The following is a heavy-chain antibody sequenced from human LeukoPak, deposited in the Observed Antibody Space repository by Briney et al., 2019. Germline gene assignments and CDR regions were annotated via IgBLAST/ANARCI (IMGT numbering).Heavy chain of an antibody. D-gene: IGHD3-22*01. J-gene: IGHJ4*02. CDR2: ISGSGGST. CDR1: GFTFSSYC. V-gene: IGHV3-23*01. Sequence: PGGSLRLSCAASGFTFSSYCMSWVRQAPGRGLEWVSAISGSGGSTYYADSVKGRFTISRDNSKNTLYLQLNSLRAEDTAVYYCARGHYYDSSGYFAYWGQGTLVTVSS. CDR3: ARGHYYDSSGYFAY.